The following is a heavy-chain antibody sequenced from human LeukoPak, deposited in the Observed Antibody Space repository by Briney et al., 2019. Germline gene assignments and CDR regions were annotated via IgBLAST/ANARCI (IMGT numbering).Heavy chain of an antibody. V-gene: IGHV4-39*01. CDR3: ARVRRAATPGGWFDP. CDR2: IYYSGST. D-gene: IGHD2-15*01. CDR1: GGSISSSSYY. J-gene: IGHJ5*02. Sequence: SETLSLTCTVSGGSISSSSYYWGWIRQPPGKGLEWIGSIYYSGSTYYNPSLKSRVTISVDTSKNQFSLKLSSVTAADTAVYYCARVRRAATPGGWFDPWGQGTLVTDS.